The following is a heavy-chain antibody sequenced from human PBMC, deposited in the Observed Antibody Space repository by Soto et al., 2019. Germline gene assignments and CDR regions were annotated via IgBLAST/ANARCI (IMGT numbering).Heavy chain of an antibody. V-gene: IGHV4-31*03. D-gene: IGHD1-7*01. CDR2: IYSSGST. Sequence: QVQMQESGPGQVKPSQTLSLTCTVSGGSFSSGDYYWSWIRQHPGKGLEWIGYIYSSGSTYYNPSLKSRVTISVDTSKKQFSLELSSVTAADTSVYYCARGTGNWNFWCYLDYWGQGTLVTVSS. CDR3: ARGTGNWNFWCYLDY. CDR1: GGSFSSGDYY. J-gene: IGHJ4*02.